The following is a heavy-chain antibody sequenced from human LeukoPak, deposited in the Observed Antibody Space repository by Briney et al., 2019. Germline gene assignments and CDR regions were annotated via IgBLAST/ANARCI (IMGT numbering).Heavy chain of an antibody. CDR2: IRYDGSNK. Sequence: GGSLRLSCAASGFTFSSYGKHWVRQAPAKGLVGVAVIRYDGSNKYYADSVKGRFTISRANSKNTLYLQMNSLRAEDTAVYYCARDLLHMDVWGQGTTVTVSS. V-gene: IGHV3-33*01. CDR1: GFTFSSYG. J-gene: IGHJ6*02. D-gene: IGHD2-15*01. CDR3: ARDLLHMDV.